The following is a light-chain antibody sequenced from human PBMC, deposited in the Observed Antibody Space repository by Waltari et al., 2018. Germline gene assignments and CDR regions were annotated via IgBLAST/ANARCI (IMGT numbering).Light chain of an antibody. J-gene: IGKJ1*01. CDR1: QSVSRA. CDR3: QHDVGLPVT. Sequence: EIVLTQSPGTLSLSQGERVTLSCRASQSVSRALAWYQQKPGQAPRLLMYGASSRATGIPDRFMGSGSGTDFSLTISRLEPEDFAVYYCQHDVGLPVTFGQGTKVEIK. CDR2: GAS. V-gene: IGKV3-20*01.